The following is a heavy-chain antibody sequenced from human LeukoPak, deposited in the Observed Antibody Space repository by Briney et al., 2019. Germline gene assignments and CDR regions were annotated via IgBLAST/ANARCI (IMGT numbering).Heavy chain of an antibody. Sequence: GGSLRLSCAASGFIFNSYPMHWVRQAPGKGLEWVAVISNDGNNKYCADSVKGRFTISRDNSNNTLSLQMNGLRVEDTAVYYCARPDDSESFYRANHYWGRGTLVTVS. CDR2: ISNDGNNK. J-gene: IGHJ4*02. D-gene: IGHD3-10*01. CDR3: ARPDDSESFYRANHY. V-gene: IGHV3-30*04. CDR1: GFIFNSYP.